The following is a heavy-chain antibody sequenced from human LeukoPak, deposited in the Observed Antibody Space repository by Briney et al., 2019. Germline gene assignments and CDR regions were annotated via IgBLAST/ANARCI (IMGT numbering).Heavy chain of an antibody. CDR1: GFTFSSYW. J-gene: IGHJ5*02. Sequence: GGSLRLSCAASGFTFSSYWMSWVRQAPGKGLEWVANIKQDGSEKYYVDSVKGRFTISRDNAKNSLYLQMNSLRAEDTAVYYCARDEESSLAGFDPWGQGTLVTVSS. CDR3: ARDEESSLAGFDP. D-gene: IGHD6-19*01. V-gene: IGHV3-7*01. CDR2: IKQDGSEK.